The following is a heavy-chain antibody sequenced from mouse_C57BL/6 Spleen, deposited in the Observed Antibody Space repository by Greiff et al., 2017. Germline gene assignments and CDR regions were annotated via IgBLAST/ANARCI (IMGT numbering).Heavy chain of an antibody. V-gene: IGHV1-52*01. CDR3: ARSRGYDREKNFDY. CDR2: IDPSDSET. CDR1: GYTFTSYW. D-gene: IGHD2-2*01. J-gene: IGHJ2*01. Sequence: QVQLQQPGAELVRPGSSVKLSCKASGYTFTSYWMHWVKQRPIQGLEWIGNIDPSDSETHYNQKFKDKATLTVDKSSSTAYMQLSSLTSEDSAVYYCARSRGYDREKNFDYWGQGTTLTVSS.